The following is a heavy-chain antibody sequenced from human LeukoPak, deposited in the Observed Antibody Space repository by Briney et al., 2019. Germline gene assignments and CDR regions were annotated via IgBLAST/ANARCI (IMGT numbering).Heavy chain of an antibody. CDR2: IYSGGST. J-gene: IGHJ4*02. D-gene: IGHD1-26*01. Sequence: GGSQRLSCAASGFTFTSYAMSWVRQAPGKGLGWVSVIYSGGSTYYADSVKGRFTISRDNSKDTLYLQMNSLIAGDTAVYYCARSIVGALKPDYWGQGTLVTVSS. CDR3: ARSIVGALKPDY. CDR1: GFTFTSYA. V-gene: IGHV3-66*01.